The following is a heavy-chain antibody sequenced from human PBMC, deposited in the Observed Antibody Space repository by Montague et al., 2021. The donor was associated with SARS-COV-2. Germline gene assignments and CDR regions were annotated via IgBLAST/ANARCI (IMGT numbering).Heavy chain of an antibody. CDR3: ARLGYQDVLLWFGELSGWYFDL. CDR1: GGSISSSSYY. Sequence: SETLSLTCTVSGGSISSSSYYWGWIRQPPGKGLEWIGSIYYSGSTYYNPSLKSRVTISVDTSKNQFSLKLSSVTAADTAVYYCARLGYQDVLLWFGELSGWYFDLWGRGTLVTVSS. V-gene: IGHV4-39*01. D-gene: IGHD3-10*01. CDR2: IYYSGST. J-gene: IGHJ2*01.